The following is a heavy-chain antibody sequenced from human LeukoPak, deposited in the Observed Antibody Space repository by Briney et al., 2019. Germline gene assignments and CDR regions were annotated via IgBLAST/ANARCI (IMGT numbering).Heavy chain of an antibody. J-gene: IGHJ4*02. CDR2: IYSGYST. CDR1: GFTVSSNY. Sequence: GGSLRLSCAASGFTVSSNYMAWVRQAPGKGLEWVSVIYSGYSTDYADSAKGRFTISRHNSKNTLYLQMNSLRAEDTAVYYCAVRYDSSGHYYFDYWGQGTLVTVSS. D-gene: IGHD3-22*01. CDR3: AVRYDSSGHYYFDY. V-gene: IGHV3-53*04.